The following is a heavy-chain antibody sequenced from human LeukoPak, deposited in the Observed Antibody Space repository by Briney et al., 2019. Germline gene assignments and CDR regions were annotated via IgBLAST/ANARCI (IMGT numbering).Heavy chain of an antibody. CDR1: GGSFSGYY. Sequence: SETLSLTCAVYGGSFSGYYWSWIRQPPGKGLEWIGEINHSGSTNYNPSLKSRVTISVDTSKNQFSLKLSSVTAADTAVYYCARVVDTAMVLDAFDIWGQGTMVTVSS. CDR3: ARVVDTAMVLDAFDI. J-gene: IGHJ3*02. D-gene: IGHD5-18*01. CDR2: INHSGST. V-gene: IGHV4-34*01.